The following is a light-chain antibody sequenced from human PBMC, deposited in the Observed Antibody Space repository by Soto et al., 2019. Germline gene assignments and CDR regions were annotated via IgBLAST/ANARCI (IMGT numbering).Light chain of an antibody. J-gene: IGLJ1*01. V-gene: IGLV2-18*02. CDR1: SSDFGIYNG. Sequence: QSVLTQHPSVSGSPGQSVTISCTGTSSDFGIYNGVSWYQQPPGTAPKLMIYDVINRPSGVPDRFSGSKSGNTASLTISGLQAEDEADYYCSSYTTSSTYVFGTGTKVTVL. CDR3: SSYTTSSTYV. CDR2: DVI.